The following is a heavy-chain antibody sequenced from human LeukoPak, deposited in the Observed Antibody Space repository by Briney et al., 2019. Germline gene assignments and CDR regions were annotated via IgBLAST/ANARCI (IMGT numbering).Heavy chain of an antibody. V-gene: IGHV3-23*01. Sequence: GGSLRLSCAASGFTLSSYGMSWVRQAPGKGPEWVSAISGSGGSTYYADSVKGRFTISRDNSKNTLYLQMNSLRAEDTAVYYCAKGMGSSWNFDYWGQGTLVTVSS. CDR1: GFTLSSYG. CDR3: AKGMGSSWNFDY. J-gene: IGHJ4*02. CDR2: ISGSGGST. D-gene: IGHD6-13*01.